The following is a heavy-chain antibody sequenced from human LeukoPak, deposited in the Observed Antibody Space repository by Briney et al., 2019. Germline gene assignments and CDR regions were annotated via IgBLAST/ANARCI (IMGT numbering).Heavy chain of an antibody. CDR2: ISGSGGST. J-gene: IGHJ4*02. Sequence: TGGSLRLSCAVSGFTFSSYAMSWVRQAPGKGLEWVSAISGSGGSTYYADSVKGRFTISRDNSKNTLYLQMNSLRAEDTAVYYCAKGSAYVATRGVIIGYYFDYWGQGTLVTVSS. CDR3: AKGSAYVATRGVIIGYYFDY. CDR1: GFTFSSYA. D-gene: IGHD3-10*01. V-gene: IGHV3-23*01.